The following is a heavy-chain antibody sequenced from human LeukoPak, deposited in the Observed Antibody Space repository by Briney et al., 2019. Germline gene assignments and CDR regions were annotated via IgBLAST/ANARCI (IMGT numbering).Heavy chain of an antibody. V-gene: IGHV4-59*01. CDR3: ARLNRVGEIFADY. D-gene: IGHD3-10*01. J-gene: IGHJ4*02. CDR1: GGSISSYY. Sequence: SETLSLTCTVSGGSISSYYWSWIRQPPGKGLEWVGYIYDSGSANYNPSLRSRVTISIGTSKTQFSLKLSSVTAADTAVYYCARLNRVGEIFADYWGQGIMVTVSS. CDR2: IYDSGSA.